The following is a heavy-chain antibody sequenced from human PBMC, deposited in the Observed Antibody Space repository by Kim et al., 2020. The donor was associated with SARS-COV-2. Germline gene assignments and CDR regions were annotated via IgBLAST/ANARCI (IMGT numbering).Heavy chain of an antibody. Sequence: PSPQSRVTISVDTAKNQFSLKLSAVTAADTAVYYCARALTMIVVVNHFDIWGQGTMVTVSS. V-gene: IGHV4-31*02. J-gene: IGHJ3*02. D-gene: IGHD3-22*01. CDR3: ARALTMIVVVNHFDI.